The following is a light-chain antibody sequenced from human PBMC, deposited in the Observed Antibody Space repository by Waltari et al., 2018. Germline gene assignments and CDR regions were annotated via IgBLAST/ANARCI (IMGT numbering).Light chain of an antibody. CDR2: SNN. Sequence: QSVLTQPPSASGTPGQRVTIPCSGSSSNIGSNTVNWYQQLPGTAPKLLIYSNNQRPSGVPARFSGSKSGTSASLAISGLQSEDEADYYCAAWDDSLNVVFGGGTKLTVL. J-gene: IGLJ2*01. CDR3: AAWDDSLNVV. CDR1: SSNIGSNT. V-gene: IGLV1-44*01.